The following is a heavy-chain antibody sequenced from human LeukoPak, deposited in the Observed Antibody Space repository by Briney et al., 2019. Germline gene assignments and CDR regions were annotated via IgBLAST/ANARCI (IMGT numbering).Heavy chain of an antibody. CDR2: IGSSGSPT. D-gene: IGHD3-22*01. CDR3: ARRPYSDTSGRLSDV. V-gene: IGHV3-48*02. Sequence: GGSLRLSCAASGFAFSSYNMNWVRQAPGKGLEWISYIGSSGSPTHYADSVGGRFTISRDNAKNSLYLQVNSLRDEDAAVYLCARRPYSDTSGRLSDVWGQGTTVTVSS. J-gene: IGHJ6*02. CDR1: GFAFSSYN.